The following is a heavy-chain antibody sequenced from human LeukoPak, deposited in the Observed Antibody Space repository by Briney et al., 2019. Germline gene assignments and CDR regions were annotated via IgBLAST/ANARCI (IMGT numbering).Heavy chain of an antibody. J-gene: IGHJ4*02. CDR3: ARALIGYYFDY. CDR2: IYYSGST. D-gene: IGHD2-8*01. CDR1: GGSISSYY. Sequence: TSETLSLTCTVSGGSISSYYWSWIRQPPGKGLEWIGYIYYSGSTNYNPSLKSRVTISVDTSKNQFSLKLSSVTAADTAVYYCARALIGYYFDYWGQGTLVTVSS. V-gene: IGHV4-59*01.